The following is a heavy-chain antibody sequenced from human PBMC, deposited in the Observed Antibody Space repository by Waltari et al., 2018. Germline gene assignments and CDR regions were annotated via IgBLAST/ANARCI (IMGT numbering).Heavy chain of an antibody. CDR2: IKKEGSEK. J-gene: IGHJ3*02. CDR1: GFTFSSHL. Sequence: EVQLVESGGGLVQPGGSLRLSCAASGFTFSSHLMSWVRQAPGKGLEWVANIKKEGSEKYHVDSVKGRFTIARDNAKNSLYLQMNSLRAEDTAVYYCARDSGYCTTTSCRGDAFDIWGQGTIVTVSS. D-gene: IGHD2-2*03. CDR3: ARDSGYCTTTSCRGDAFDI. V-gene: IGHV3-7*03.